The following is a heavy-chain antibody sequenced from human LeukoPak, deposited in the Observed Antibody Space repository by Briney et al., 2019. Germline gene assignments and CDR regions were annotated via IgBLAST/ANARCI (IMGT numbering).Heavy chain of an antibody. D-gene: IGHD3-9*01. Sequence: ASVKVSCKASGGTFSSYAFSWVRQAPGQGLEWTGGIIPIFGTANYAQKFQGRVTITADESTSTAYMELSSLRSEDTAVYYCARLTDYYMDVWGKGTTVTISS. CDR1: GGTFSSYA. CDR2: IIPIFGTA. V-gene: IGHV1-69*13. CDR3: ARLTDYYMDV. J-gene: IGHJ6*03.